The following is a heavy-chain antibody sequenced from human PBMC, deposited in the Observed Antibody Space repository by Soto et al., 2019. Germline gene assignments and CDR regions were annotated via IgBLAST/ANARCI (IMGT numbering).Heavy chain of an antibody. J-gene: IGHJ4*02. D-gene: IGHD1-1*01. CDR3: VRVDTKTTTILNY. V-gene: IGHV4-39*01. Sequence: QLQLQESGPGLVKPSETLSLTCTVSGASIRSNNYYWGWIRQPPGSGLEWVGSILYGGSTYYNPSLKSRVNISVESSKNQISLNPGSVTAADPAVYFCVRVDTKTTTILNYWGQGALVTVSS. CDR2: ILYGGST. CDR1: GASIRSNNYY.